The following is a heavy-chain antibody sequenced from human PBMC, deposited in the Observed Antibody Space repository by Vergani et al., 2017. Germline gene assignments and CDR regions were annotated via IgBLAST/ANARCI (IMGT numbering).Heavy chain of an antibody. D-gene: IGHD3-22*01. J-gene: IGHJ4*02. CDR1: GYTFTSYD. V-gene: IGHV1-8*01. CDR2: MNPNSGNT. Sequence: QVQLVQSGAEVKKPGASVKVSCKASGYTFTSYDINWVRQATGQGLEWMGWMNPNSGNTGYAQKFQGRVTMTRNTSISTAYMELSRLRSDDTAVYYCARDAGPYDYDSSGYYPGYYFDYWGQGTLVTVSS. CDR3: ARDAGPYDYDSSGYYPGYYFDY.